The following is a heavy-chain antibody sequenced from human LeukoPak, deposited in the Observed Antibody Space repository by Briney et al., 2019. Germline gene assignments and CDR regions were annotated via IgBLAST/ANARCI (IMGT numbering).Heavy chain of an antibody. CDR3: ARERIYSSSPFSRRTSDYYYMDV. J-gene: IGHJ6*03. Sequence: PSETLSLTCTVSGGSISTYYWTWIRQPPGKGLEWIGYVSFSGITNYNPSLKSRVTISVGTSKNQFSLKLSSVTAADTAVYFCARERIYSSSPFSRRTSDYYYMDVWGNGTAVIVSS. V-gene: IGHV4-59*01. CDR2: VSFSGIT. D-gene: IGHD6-6*01. CDR1: GGSISTYY.